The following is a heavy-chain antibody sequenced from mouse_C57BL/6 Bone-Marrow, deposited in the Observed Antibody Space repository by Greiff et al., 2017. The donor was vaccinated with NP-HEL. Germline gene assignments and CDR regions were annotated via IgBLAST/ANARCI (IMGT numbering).Heavy chain of an antibody. Sequence: QVQLQQPGAELVKPGASVKLSCKASGYTFTSYWMQWVKQRPGQGLEWIGEIDPSDSYTNYNQKFKGKATLTVDTSSSTAYMQLSSLTSEDSAVYYCARLSSFDYWGKGTTLTVSS. CDR1: GYTFTSYW. J-gene: IGHJ2*01. CDR3: ARLSSFDY. CDR2: IDPSDSYT. V-gene: IGHV1-50*01.